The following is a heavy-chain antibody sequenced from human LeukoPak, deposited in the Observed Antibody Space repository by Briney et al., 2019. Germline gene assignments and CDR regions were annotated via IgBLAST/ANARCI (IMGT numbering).Heavy chain of an antibody. CDR1: GGSFSGYY. CDR2: INHSGST. CDR3: ARGLYSSGWYRY. V-gene: IGHV4-34*01. Sequence: SETLSLTRAVYGGSFSGYYWSWIRQPPGKGLEWIGEINHSGSTNYNPSLKSRVTISVDTSKNQFSLKLSSVTAADTAVYYCARGLYSSGWYRYWGQGTLVTVSS. J-gene: IGHJ4*02. D-gene: IGHD6-19*01.